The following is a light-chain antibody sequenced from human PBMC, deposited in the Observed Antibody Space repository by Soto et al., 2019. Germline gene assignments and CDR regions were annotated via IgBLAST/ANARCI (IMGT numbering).Light chain of an antibody. V-gene: IGLV1-47*01. J-gene: IGLJ3*02. Sequence: QSVLTKPTSASGTPGQRVTISCSGSSSNIGTNYVYWFQQLPGTAPKLLIYRNNQRPSGVPDRFSGSKSGTSASLAISGLRSEDEADYSCSAWDDSLSGWVFGGGTKLTVL. CDR3: SAWDDSLSGWV. CDR1: SSNIGTNY. CDR2: RNN.